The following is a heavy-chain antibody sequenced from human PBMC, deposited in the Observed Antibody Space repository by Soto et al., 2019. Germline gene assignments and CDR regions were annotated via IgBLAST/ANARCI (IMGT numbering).Heavy chain of an antibody. CDR2: ISGSGGST. CDR1: GFTFSSYA. J-gene: IGHJ6*02. V-gene: IGHV3-23*01. CDR3: AKDAAKSAAPYYYYGMDV. Sequence: GGSLRLSCAASGFTFSSYAMSWVRQAPGKGLEWVSVISGSGGSTYYADSVKGRFTISRDNSKNTLYLQMNSLRAEDTAVYYCAKDAAKSAAPYYYYGMDVWGQGTTVTVSS. D-gene: IGHD6-6*01.